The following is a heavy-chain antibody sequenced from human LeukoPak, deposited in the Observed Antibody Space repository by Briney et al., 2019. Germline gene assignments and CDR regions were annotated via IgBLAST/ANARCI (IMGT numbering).Heavy chain of an antibody. J-gene: IGHJ6*03. V-gene: IGHV4-34*01. CDR2: INHSGST. Sequence: SETLSLTCAVYGGSFSGYYWGWIRQPPGKGLEWIGEINHSGSTNYNPSLKSRVTISVDTSKNQFSLKLSSVTAADTAVYYCARGPYCSGGSCYSYYYMDVWGKGTTVTVSS. CDR1: GGSFSGYY. CDR3: ARGPYCSGGSCYSYYYMDV. D-gene: IGHD2-15*01.